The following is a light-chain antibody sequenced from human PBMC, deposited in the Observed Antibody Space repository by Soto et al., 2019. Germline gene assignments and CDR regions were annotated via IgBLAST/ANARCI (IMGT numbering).Light chain of an antibody. CDR1: SSNIGAGYG. CDR3: QSYDSSLSGSYV. CDR2: GNT. Sequence: QSVLTQPPSVSGAPGQRVTISCTGNSSNIGAGYGVHWYQQLPGRAPKLLIYGNTNRPSGVPDRFSGSKSGTSASLAITGLQAEDEADYYCQSYDSSLSGSYVFVTGTKLTVL. J-gene: IGLJ1*01. V-gene: IGLV1-40*01.